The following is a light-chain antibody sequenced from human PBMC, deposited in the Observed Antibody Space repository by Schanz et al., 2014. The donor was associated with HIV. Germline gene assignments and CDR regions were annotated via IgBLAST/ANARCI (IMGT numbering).Light chain of an antibody. CDR2: GNS. V-gene: IGLV1-40*01. J-gene: IGLJ3*02. CDR3: GSFTTRNTWV. CDR1: SSNIGAGYD. Sequence: QSVLTQPPSVSGAPGQRVTISCTGSSSNIGAGYDVHWYQQLPGTAPKLLIYGNSNRPSGVPDRFSGSKSGTSASLAITGLQADDEADYYCGSFTTRNTWVFGGGTKLTVL.